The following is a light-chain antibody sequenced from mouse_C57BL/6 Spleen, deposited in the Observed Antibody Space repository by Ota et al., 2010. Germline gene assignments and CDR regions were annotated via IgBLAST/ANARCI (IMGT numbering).Light chain of an antibody. CDR2: ATS. CDR1: QDIGSS. Sequence: DIQMTQSPSSLSASLGERVSLTCRASQDIGSSLKWLQKEPDGTIKSLIYATSSLDSGVPKRFSGSRSGSDYLSPLTALSLKYFVDYYCLQYASSPLTFGAGTKL. CDR3: LQYASSPLT. V-gene: IGKV9-120*02. J-gene: IGKJ5*01.